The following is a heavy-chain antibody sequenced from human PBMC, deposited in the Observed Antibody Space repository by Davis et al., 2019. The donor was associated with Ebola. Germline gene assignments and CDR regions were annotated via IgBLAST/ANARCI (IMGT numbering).Heavy chain of an antibody. CDR1: GYTFTSYG. J-gene: IGHJ4*02. D-gene: IGHD3-10*01. V-gene: IGHV1-18*01. Sequence: ASVKVSCKASGYTFTSYGISWVRQAPGQGLEWMGWISAYNGNTNYAQKLQGRVTMTTDTSTSTAYMELRSLRSDDTAVYYCATIHERYGWFRELFLDYWGQGTLVTVSS. CDR3: ATIHERYGWFRELFLDY. CDR2: ISAYNGNT.